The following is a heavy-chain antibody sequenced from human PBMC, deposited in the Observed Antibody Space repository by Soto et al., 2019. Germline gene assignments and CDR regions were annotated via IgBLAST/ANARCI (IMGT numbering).Heavy chain of an antibody. Sequence: QVQLQESGPGLVKPSQTLSLTCTVSGGSIRSGAYYWSWIRQHPGKGLEWIGYIYDSGSTYYNPSLTSRVTISVDTSKTQSALKLSSVTAADTAVYDCARLNYERSGTAVDVWGHWMTVTVSS. J-gene: IGHJ6*02. V-gene: IGHV4-31*03. CDR1: GGSIRSGAYY. CDR2: IYDSGST. D-gene: IGHD3-22*01. CDR3: ARLNYERSGTAVDV.